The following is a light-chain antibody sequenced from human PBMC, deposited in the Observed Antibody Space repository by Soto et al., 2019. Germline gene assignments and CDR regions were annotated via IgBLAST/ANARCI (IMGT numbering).Light chain of an antibody. CDR3: QQYHNYPVT. Sequence: DIQMTQSPSSLSASVGDRVTITCRASQEISNHLAWFQQKPGKPPKSLIYDASSLQSGVPSEFSGSGSEPDFTLTISSLQPEDFATYYCQQYHNYPVTFGGGTKVEIK. CDR1: QEISNH. J-gene: IGKJ4*01. CDR2: DAS. V-gene: IGKV1-16*02.